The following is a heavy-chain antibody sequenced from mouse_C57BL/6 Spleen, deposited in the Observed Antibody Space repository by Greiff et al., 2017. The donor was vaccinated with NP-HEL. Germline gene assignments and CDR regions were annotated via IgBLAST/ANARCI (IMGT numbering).Heavy chain of an antibody. D-gene: IGHD1-1*01. CDR2: ISSGGDYI. CDR3: TRRYGSSHGAMDY. CDR1: GFTFSSYA. Sequence: EVQGVESGEGLVKPGGSLKLSCAASGFTFSSYAMSWVRQTPEKRLEWVAYISSGGDYIYYADTVKGRFTISRDNARNTLYLQMSSLKSEDTAMYYCTRRYGSSHGAMDYWGQGTSVTVSS. J-gene: IGHJ4*01. V-gene: IGHV5S21*01.